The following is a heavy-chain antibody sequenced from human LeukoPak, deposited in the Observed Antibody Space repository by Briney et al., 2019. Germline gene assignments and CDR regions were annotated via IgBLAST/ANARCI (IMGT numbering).Heavy chain of an antibody. J-gene: IGHJ4*02. CDR1: GFTFSTYS. V-gene: IGHV5-51*01. Sequence: GESLKTSCKASGFTFSTYSFAWVRQMPGKGLEWMGVIYAGDSSTRYSPSFQGQVTISVDKSISTVYLQWSSLKASDSGIYYCARHSCYDSWGQGTLVTVSS. CDR2: IYAGDSST. D-gene: IGHD3-16*01. CDR3: ARHSCYDS.